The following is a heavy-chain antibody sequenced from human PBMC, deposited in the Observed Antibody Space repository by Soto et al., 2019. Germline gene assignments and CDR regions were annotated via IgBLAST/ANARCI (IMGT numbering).Heavy chain of an antibody. Sequence: WWSLRLSCSASDFTFSTSWLHWFRQAPGKGLVWVSRINSDGSDTRYADSVKGRFAISRDNAKNTLYLQMNSLRGEDTAVYYCARETYRRFYFDYWGHGTVVTVSS. V-gene: IGHV3-74*01. CDR1: DFTFSTSW. J-gene: IGHJ4*01. CDR2: INSDGSDT. CDR3: ARETYRRFYFDY. D-gene: IGHD5-18*01.